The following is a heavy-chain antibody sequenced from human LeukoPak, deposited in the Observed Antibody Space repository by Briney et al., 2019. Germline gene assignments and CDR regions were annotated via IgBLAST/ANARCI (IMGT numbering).Heavy chain of an antibody. CDR3: ARGAYYYGSAPPFDY. Sequence: SETLSLTCTVSGGSISNYYWSWIRQPPGKGLEWIGYIYYSGSTNYNPSLKSRVTISVDTSKNQFSLKLSSVTAADTAVYYCARGAYYYGSAPPFDYWGQGTLVTVSS. CDR2: IYYSGST. J-gene: IGHJ4*02. D-gene: IGHD3-10*01. V-gene: IGHV4-59*01. CDR1: GGSISNYY.